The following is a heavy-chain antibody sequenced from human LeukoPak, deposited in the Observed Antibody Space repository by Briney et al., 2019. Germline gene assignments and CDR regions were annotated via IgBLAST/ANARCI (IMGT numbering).Heavy chain of an antibody. CDR3: ARESSPTYDLLTGYPAGGMDV. CDR1: GYTFTGYY. D-gene: IGHD3-9*01. V-gene: IGHV1-2*02. CDR2: INPNSGGT. J-gene: IGHJ6*02. Sequence: ASVKVSCKASGYTFTGYYIHWVRQAPGQGLEWLGWINPNSGGTKYVQKFKDRVTMTRDTSISTAYMELSRLRSDDTAVYYCARESSPTYDLLTGYPAGGMDVWGQGTTVTVSS.